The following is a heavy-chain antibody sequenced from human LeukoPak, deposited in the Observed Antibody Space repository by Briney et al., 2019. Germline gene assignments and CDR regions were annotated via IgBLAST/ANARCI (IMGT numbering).Heavy chain of an antibody. CDR2: IYYSGST. Sequence: SETLSLTCTVSGGSIISSSYFWGWIRQPPGKGLEWIGSIYYSGSTYYNPSLKSRVTVSADTSKNQFSLKLTSVTAADTAVFYCARVPIIRGVIEDWGQGTLVSVSS. CDR1: GGSIISSSYF. V-gene: IGHV4-39*07. D-gene: IGHD3-10*01. J-gene: IGHJ4*02. CDR3: ARVPIIRGVIED.